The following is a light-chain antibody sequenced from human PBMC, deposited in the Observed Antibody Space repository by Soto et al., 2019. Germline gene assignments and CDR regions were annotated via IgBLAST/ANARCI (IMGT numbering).Light chain of an antibody. Sequence: ATQMTQSPSSLSASVGDRVTIACRASQGIRTELGWYQQKAGEAPKLLIYAASTLQSGVPPRFSGSGSGTDFTLTISSLQPEDFATYYCLPDYDYPRTFGQGTKVEMK. CDR2: AAS. V-gene: IGKV1-6*01. CDR3: LPDYDYPRT. CDR1: QGIRTE. J-gene: IGKJ1*01.